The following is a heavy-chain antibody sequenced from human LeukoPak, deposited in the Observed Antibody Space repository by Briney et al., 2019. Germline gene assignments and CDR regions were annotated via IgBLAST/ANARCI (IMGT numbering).Heavy chain of an antibody. Sequence: SETLSLTCTVSGGSISSYYWSWIPQPPGKGLEWIGYIYYSGSTNYNPSLKSRVTISVDTSKNQFSLKLSSVTAADTAVYYCARGGYDFWSGYGKYYFDYWGQGTLVTVSS. CDR3: ARGGYDFWSGYGKYYFDY. CDR2: IYYSGST. CDR1: GGSISSYY. V-gene: IGHV4-59*01. J-gene: IGHJ4*02. D-gene: IGHD3-3*01.